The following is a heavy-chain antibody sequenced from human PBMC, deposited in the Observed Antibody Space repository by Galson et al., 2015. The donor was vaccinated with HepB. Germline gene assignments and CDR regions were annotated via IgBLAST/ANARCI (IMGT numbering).Heavy chain of an antibody. D-gene: IGHD2-15*01. J-gene: IGHJ6*02. CDR3: ARVGGTIDYYAMDV. CDR1: GDSVSNNNAA. Sequence: CAISGDSVSNNNAAWNWIRESPSRGLEWLGRTYYRSKWYSDYAESLRSRIIINADTSENQISLHLQSVTPEDTAVYYCARVGGTIDYYAMDVWGQGTTVTVSS. CDR2: TYYRSKWYS. V-gene: IGHV6-1*01.